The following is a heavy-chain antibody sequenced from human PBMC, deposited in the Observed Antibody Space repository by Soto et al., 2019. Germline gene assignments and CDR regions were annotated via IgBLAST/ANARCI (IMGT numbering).Heavy chain of an antibody. Sequence: SGPTLVNPTQTLTLTCTFSGFSLNSNQMRVNWVRQAPGKALEWLARVDWDDDKFYNASLKTRLTINKDTSRNQVVLTLTNVDPLDTATYYCARMMPQWRVFDYCGQGIPVTVSS. D-gene: IGHD6-19*01. J-gene: IGHJ4*02. V-gene: IGHV2-70*04. CDR1: GFSLNSNQMR. CDR3: ARMMPQWRVFDY. CDR2: VDWDDDK.